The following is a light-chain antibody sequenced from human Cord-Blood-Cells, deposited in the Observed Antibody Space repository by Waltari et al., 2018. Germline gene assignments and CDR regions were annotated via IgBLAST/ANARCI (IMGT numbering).Light chain of an antibody. V-gene: IGLV6-57*01. CDR2: DDN. Sequence: NFMLPQPHSVSESPGKTVTISCTRSSGSIASNDVQTYQQRPGSSPTTVIYDDNQRPSGVPDRFSGSIDSSSNSASLTISGLKTEDEADYYCQSYDSSNHWVFGGGTKLTVL. J-gene: IGLJ3*02. CDR3: QSYDSSNHWV. CDR1: SGSIASND.